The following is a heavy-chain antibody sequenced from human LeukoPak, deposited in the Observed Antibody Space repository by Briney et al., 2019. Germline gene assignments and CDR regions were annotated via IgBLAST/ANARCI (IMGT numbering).Heavy chain of an antibody. Sequence: PSETLSLTCTVSGGSISSSSYYWGWIRQPPGKGLEWIGNIYYIGTTYYNPSLKSRVTISLDTSKSQFSLKLSSVTAADTAVYYCARLTPGYCSSTSCSPAFDIWGQGTMVTVSS. V-gene: IGHV4-39*07. J-gene: IGHJ3*02. D-gene: IGHD2-2*01. CDR2: IYYIGTT. CDR1: GGSISSSSYY. CDR3: ARLTPGYCSSTSCSPAFDI.